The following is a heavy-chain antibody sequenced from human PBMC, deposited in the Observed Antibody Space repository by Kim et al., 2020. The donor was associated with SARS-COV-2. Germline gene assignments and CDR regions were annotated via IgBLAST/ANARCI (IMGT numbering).Heavy chain of an antibody. J-gene: IGHJ4*01. CDR2: ISYDGSNK. Sequence: GGSLRLSCAASGFTFSSYGMHWVRQAPGKGLEWVAVISYDGSNKYYADSVKGRFTISRDNSKNTLYLQMNSLRAEDTAVYYCAKEADILTGYYRGRGFD. CDR1: GFTFSSYG. CDR3: AKEADILTGYYRGRGFD. V-gene: IGHV3-30*18. D-gene: IGHD3-9*01.